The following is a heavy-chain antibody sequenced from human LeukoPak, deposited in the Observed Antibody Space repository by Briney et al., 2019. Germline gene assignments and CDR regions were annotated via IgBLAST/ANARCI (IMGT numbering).Heavy chain of an antibody. CDR3: ARAPGYCSGGSCYSDNY. CDR1: GYTFTGYY. D-gene: IGHD2-15*01. J-gene: IGHJ4*02. CDR2: INPNSGGT. Sequence: ASVTVSFKASGYTFTGYYMHWVRQAPGQGLEWMGWINPNSGGTNYAQKFQGRVTMTRDTSISTAYMELSRLRSDDTAVYYCARAPGYCSGGSCYSDNYWGQGTLVTVSS. V-gene: IGHV1-2*02.